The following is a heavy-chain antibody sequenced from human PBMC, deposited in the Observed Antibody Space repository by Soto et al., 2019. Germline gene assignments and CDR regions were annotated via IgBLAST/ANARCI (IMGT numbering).Heavy chain of an antibody. D-gene: IGHD2-15*01. CDR3: ARAYSDAFDI. Sequence: GGSLRLSCAASGFTFSYYYMTWIRQAPGKGLEWVSYISSSGSGIYYADSVKGRFTISRDNAKNSLYLQMSGLRAEDTAVFYCARAYSDAFDIWGQGTMVTV. V-gene: IGHV3-11*01. J-gene: IGHJ3*02. CDR1: GFTFSYYY. CDR2: ISSSGSGI.